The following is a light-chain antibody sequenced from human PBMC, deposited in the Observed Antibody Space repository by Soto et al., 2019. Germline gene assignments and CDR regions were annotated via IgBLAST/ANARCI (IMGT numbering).Light chain of an antibody. CDR2: GVS. Sequence: QSVLTQPASVSGSPGQSITISCSGTRSDIGSYNYVAWYQQFPGKTPKILIYGVSNRPSGVSSRFSGSKSGNTASLTISGLQAEDEADYYCISYTGSSTSYVFGSGTKVPVL. V-gene: IGLV2-14*01. J-gene: IGLJ1*01. CDR3: ISYTGSSTSYV. CDR1: RSDIGSYNY.